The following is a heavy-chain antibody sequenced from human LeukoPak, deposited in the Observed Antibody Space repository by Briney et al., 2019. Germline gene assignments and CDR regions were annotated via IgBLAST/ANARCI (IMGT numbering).Heavy chain of an antibody. CDR2: ISAYNGNT. CDR1: GYTFTSYG. D-gene: IGHD6-13*01. CDR3: ARMGSSTWYPDY. V-gene: IGHV1-18*01. J-gene: IGHJ4*02. Sequence: GASVKVSCKASGYTFTSYGISWVRQAPGQGLEWMGWISAYNGNTNYAQKLQGRVTMTTDTSTSTVYMELSSLRSEDTAVYYCARMGSSTWYPDYWGQGTLVTASS.